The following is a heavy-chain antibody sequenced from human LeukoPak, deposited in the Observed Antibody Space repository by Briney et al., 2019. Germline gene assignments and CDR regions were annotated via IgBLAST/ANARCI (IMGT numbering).Heavy chain of an antibody. CDR1: GYTFTGYY. Sequence: ASVKVSCKASGYTFTGYYMHWVRQAPGQGLEWMGWMNPNSGNTGYAQKFQGRVTMTRNTSISTAYMELSSLRSEDTAVYYCARGDYVWGSYRYAVRDWGQGTLVTVSS. CDR2: MNPNSGNT. V-gene: IGHV1-8*02. J-gene: IGHJ4*02. CDR3: ARGDYVWGSYRYAVRD. D-gene: IGHD3-16*02.